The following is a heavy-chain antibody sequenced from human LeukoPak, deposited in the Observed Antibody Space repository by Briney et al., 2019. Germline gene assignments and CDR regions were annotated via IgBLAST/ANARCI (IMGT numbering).Heavy chain of an antibody. V-gene: IGHV4-59*01. CDR1: GGSISSYY. D-gene: IGHD2-2*01. Sequence: SETRSLTCTVSGGSISSYYWSWIRQPPGKGLEWIGYIYYSGSTNYNPSLKSRVTISVDTSKNQFSLKLSSVTAADTAVYYCARGDVVVPLDYWGQGTLVTVSS. CDR2: IYYSGST. CDR3: ARGDVVVPLDY. J-gene: IGHJ4*02.